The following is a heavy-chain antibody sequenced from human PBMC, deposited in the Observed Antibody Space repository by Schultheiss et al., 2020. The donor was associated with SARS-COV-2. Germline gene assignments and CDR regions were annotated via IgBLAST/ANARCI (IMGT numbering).Heavy chain of an antibody. CDR3: ATEGYYGSGSSKTT. CDR1: GYTFTGYY. D-gene: IGHD3-10*01. Sequence: GESLKISCKASGYTFTGYYMHWVRQAPGQGLEWMGWINPNSGGTNYAQKFQGWVTMTRDTSISTAYMELSSLRSEDTAVYYCATEGYYGSGSSKTTWGQGTLVTVSS. V-gene: IGHV1-2*04. CDR2: INPNSGGT. J-gene: IGHJ5*02.